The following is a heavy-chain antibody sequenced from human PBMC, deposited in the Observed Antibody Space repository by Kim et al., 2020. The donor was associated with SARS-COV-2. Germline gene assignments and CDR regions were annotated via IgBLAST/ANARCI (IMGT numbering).Heavy chain of an antibody. CDR2: ISSSSSYI. CDR1: GFTFSSYS. Sequence: GGSLRLSCAASGFTFSSYSMNWVRQAPGKGLEWVSSISSSSSYIYYADSVKGRFTISRDNAKNSLYLQMNSLRAEDTAVYYCARDGGDIVVVVAYFDYWGQGTLVTVSS. D-gene: IGHD2-15*01. J-gene: IGHJ4*02. CDR3: ARDGGDIVVVVAYFDY. V-gene: IGHV3-21*04.